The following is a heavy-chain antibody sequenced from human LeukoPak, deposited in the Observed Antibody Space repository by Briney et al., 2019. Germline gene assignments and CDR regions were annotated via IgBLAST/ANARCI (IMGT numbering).Heavy chain of an antibody. CDR3: VRDNYGVDY. V-gene: IGHV3-74*03. CDR2: ITSDGSST. J-gene: IGHJ4*02. D-gene: IGHD3-10*01. CDR1: GFTFSRYW. Sequence: GGSLRLSCAASGFTFSRYWMQWVRQAPGKGLVWVSHITSDGSSTTYADSVKGRFTTSRDNAKNTLYLQMNSLRAEDTAVYYCVRDNYGVDYWGQGALVTVPS.